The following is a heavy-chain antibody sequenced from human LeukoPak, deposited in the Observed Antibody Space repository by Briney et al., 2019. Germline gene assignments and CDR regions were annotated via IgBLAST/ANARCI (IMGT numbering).Heavy chain of an antibody. CDR3: ASTVRGDNDGDYLAFDI. CDR1: GVSICSYC. Sequence: SETLSLTCSVSGVSICSYCWGWLRPPPGKGLEWSVYHYYSGSTNYNPSRKSRDTRSVDTSKNQFSLKLRAVTAADTAVYYCASTVRGDNDGDYLAFDIWGQGTMVTVSS. D-gene: IGHD4-17*01. V-gene: IGHV4-59*08. CDR2: HYYSGST. J-gene: IGHJ3*02.